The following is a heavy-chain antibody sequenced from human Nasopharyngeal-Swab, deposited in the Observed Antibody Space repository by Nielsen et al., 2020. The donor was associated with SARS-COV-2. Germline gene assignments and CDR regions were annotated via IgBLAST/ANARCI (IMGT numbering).Heavy chain of an antibody. CDR2: IKSKTDGGTT. D-gene: IGHD1-26*01. J-gene: IGHJ6*03. CDR1: GFTFSNAW. Sequence: GESPKISCAASGFTFSNAWMNWVRQAPGKGLEWVGRIKSKTDGGTTDYAAPVKGRFTISRDDSKNTLYLQMNSLKTEDTAVYYCTTGDSGSYYAYYYYYMDVWGKGTTVTVSS. CDR3: TTGDSGSYYAYYYYYMDV. V-gene: IGHV3-15*07.